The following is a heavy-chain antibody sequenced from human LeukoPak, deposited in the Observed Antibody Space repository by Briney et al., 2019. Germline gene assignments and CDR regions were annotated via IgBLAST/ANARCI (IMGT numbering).Heavy chain of an antibody. CDR2: VYYSGGT. Sequence: SETLSLTCAVSGGSISSGAYSWSWIRQPPRKGLEWIGYVYYSGGTYYNPSLKSRVTISVDTSKNQFSLKLSSVTAADTAVYYCARVGVGATQHFDYWGQGTLVTVSS. J-gene: IGHJ4*02. CDR1: GGSISSGAYS. CDR3: ARVGVGATQHFDY. V-gene: IGHV4-30-4*07. D-gene: IGHD1-26*01.